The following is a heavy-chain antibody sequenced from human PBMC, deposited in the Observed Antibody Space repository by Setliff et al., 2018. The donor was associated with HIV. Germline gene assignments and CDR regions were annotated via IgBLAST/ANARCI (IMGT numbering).Heavy chain of an antibody. V-gene: IGHV5-51*01. CDR2: IYPGDSDT. CDR3: ATWTRAETSENFQH. CDR1: GYSFTIYW. J-gene: IGHJ1*01. Sequence: GESLKISCKASGYSFTIYWIGWVRQMPGKGLEWMGVIYPGDSDTRYSPSFQGQVTISADKSITTAYVQWSSLKASDTAMYYCATWTRAETSENFQHWGQGTLVTLSS. D-gene: IGHD4-17*01.